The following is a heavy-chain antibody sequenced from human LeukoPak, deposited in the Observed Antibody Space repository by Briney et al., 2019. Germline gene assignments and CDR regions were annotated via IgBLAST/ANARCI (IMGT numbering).Heavy chain of an antibody. CDR2: INPSGGST. D-gene: IGHD2-15*01. CDR1: GYTFTSYC. CDR3: ARERDIVVVVAAARGWFDP. Sequence: ASVKVSCKASGYTFTSYCMHWVRQAPGQGLEWMGIINPSGGSTSYAQKFQGRVTMTRDTSTSTVYMELSSLRSEDTAVYYCARERDIVVVVAAARGWFDPWGQGTLVTVSS. V-gene: IGHV1-46*01. J-gene: IGHJ5*02.